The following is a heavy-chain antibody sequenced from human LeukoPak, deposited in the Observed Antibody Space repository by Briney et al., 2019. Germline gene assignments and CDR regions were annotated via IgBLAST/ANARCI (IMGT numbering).Heavy chain of an antibody. CDR3: ARIGTTTRGPAGLDV. CDR1: GFTFGSYE. Sequence: GGSLRLSCAASGFTFGSYEMNWVRQAPGKGLEWVSYIASGGGANRFYSESVKGRFTISRDNAKNSLYLHMNSLRAEDTGVYYCARIGTTTRGPAGLDVWGQGTTVTVSS. V-gene: IGHV3-48*03. CDR2: IASGGGANR. J-gene: IGHJ6*02. D-gene: IGHD2/OR15-2a*01.